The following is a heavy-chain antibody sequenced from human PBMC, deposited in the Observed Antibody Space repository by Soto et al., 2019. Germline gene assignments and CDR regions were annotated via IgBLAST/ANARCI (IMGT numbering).Heavy chain of an antibody. CDR3: ARHTTVTEYNWFDP. D-gene: IGHD4-17*01. CDR2: IYSGGST. V-gene: IGHV3-53*04. CDR1: GFTVSSNY. Sequence: GGSLRLSCAASGFTVSSNYMSWVRQAPGKGLEWVSVIYSGGSTYYADSVKGRFTISRHNSKNTLYLQMNSLRAEDTAVYYCARHTTVTEYNWFDPWGQGTLVTVSS. J-gene: IGHJ5*02.